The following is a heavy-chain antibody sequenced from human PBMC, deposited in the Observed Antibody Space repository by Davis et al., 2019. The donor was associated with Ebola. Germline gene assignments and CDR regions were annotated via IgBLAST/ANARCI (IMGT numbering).Heavy chain of an antibody. CDR3: ARMGQYGSGSYYYYYYYGMDV. CDR1: GYTFTSYY. V-gene: IGHV1-46*01. J-gene: IGHJ6*02. D-gene: IGHD3-10*01. CDR2: INPSGGST. Sequence: AASVKVSCKASGYTFTSYYMHWVRQAPGQGLEWMGIINPSGGSTSYAQKFQGRVTITRDTSTSTAYMELSSLRSEDTAVYYCARMGQYGSGSYYYYYYYGMDVWGQGTTVTVSS.